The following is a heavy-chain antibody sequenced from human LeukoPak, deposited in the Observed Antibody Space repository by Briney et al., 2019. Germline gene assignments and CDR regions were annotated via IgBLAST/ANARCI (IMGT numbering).Heavy chain of an antibody. D-gene: IGHD6-19*01. V-gene: IGHV3-48*01. J-gene: IGHJ1*01. Sequence: GGSLRLSCAASGFTFSSYTMSWVRQAPGKGLEWLSYISSSSTNIYYADSVKDRFTISRDNSNNTLFLHLNSLRGEDTAVYYCTRNSGWYGLSWGQGTLVTVSS. CDR1: GFTFSSYT. CDR3: TRNSGWYGLS. CDR2: ISSSSTNI.